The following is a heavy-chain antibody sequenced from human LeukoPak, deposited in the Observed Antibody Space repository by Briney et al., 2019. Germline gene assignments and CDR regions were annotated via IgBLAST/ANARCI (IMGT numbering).Heavy chain of an antibody. Sequence: GGSLRLSCAASGFTFSSYWMHWVRHVPGKGLVWVARINPGGSSITYADSVKGRFTISRDNAKNTLYLQMDSPRAEDTGVYYCARSNQADDYWGQGTLVTVSS. J-gene: IGHJ4*02. CDR3: ARSNQADDY. D-gene: IGHD1-14*01. CDR1: GFTFSSYW. CDR2: INPGGSSI. V-gene: IGHV3-74*01.